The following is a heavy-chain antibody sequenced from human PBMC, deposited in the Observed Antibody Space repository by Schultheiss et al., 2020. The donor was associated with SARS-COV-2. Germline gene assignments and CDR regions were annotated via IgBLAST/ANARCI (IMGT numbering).Heavy chain of an antibody. CDR2: ISYDGSNK. CDR3: AKAQNYYDSSGYSLDYFDY. CDR1: GFTFSSYG. V-gene: IGHV3-30*18. Sequence: GGSLRLSCAASGFTFSSYGMHWVRQAPGKGLEWVAVISYDGSNKYYADSVKGRFTISRDNSKNTLYLQMNSLRAEDTAVYYCAKAQNYYDSSGYSLDYFDYWGQGTLVTVSS. D-gene: IGHD3-22*01. J-gene: IGHJ4*02.